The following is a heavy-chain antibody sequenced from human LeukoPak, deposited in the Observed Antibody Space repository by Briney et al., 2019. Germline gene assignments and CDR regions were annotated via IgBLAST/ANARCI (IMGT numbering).Heavy chain of an antibody. V-gene: IGHV3-30*18. CDR2: ISYDGSNK. J-gene: IGHJ4*02. Sequence: GGSLRLSCAASGFTFSSYGMHWVRQTPGKGLEWVAVISYDGSNKYYADSVKGRFTISRDNSMNTLYLQMNSLRVEDTAVYYCANAEYGDYVGYFDYWGQGILVTVSS. D-gene: IGHD4-17*01. CDR1: GFTFSSYG. CDR3: ANAEYGDYVGYFDY.